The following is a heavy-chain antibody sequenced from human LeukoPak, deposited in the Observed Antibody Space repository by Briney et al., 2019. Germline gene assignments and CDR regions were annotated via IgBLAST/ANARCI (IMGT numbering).Heavy chain of an antibody. D-gene: IGHD1-26*01. Sequence: GASVKGSCKASGYTFTSYGISWVRQAPGQGLEWMGWISAYNGNTNYATKLQGRVTMTTDTSTRTAYMPLRCLRSDDTAVYYFASSPRGIVGAPQLDFTTWGQGTLVTVSP. J-gene: IGHJ5*02. CDR1: GYTFTSYG. CDR3: ASSPRGIVGAPQLDFTT. V-gene: IGHV1-18*01. CDR2: ISAYNGNT.